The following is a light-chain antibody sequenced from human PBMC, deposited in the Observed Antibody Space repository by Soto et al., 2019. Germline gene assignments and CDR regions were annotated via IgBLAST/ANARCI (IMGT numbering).Light chain of an antibody. CDR3: QQRSNWPLT. V-gene: IGKV3-11*01. J-gene: IGKJ4*01. Sequence: EIVLTQSPGTLSLSPGERATLSCRASQSVSSYLAWYQQTHGQAPRLLIYDASNRDTGIPARFSGSGSGTDFTLTISRLEPEDFEVYYCQQRSNWPLTFGGGTKVDIK. CDR1: QSVSSY. CDR2: DAS.